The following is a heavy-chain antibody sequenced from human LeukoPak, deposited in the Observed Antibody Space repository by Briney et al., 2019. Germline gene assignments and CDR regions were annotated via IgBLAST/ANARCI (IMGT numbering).Heavy chain of an antibody. V-gene: IGHV3-30*02. Sequence: GGSLRLSCAASGFIFSSYGMHWVRQAPGKGLEWVSFIRYDGSNEYYADSVRGRFTISRDNAKNSLYLQMNSLRAEDTAVYYCARDIGITMFDYWGQGTLVTVSS. CDR1: GFIFSSYG. D-gene: IGHD3-10*01. CDR2: IRYDGSNE. CDR3: ARDIGITMFDY. J-gene: IGHJ4*02.